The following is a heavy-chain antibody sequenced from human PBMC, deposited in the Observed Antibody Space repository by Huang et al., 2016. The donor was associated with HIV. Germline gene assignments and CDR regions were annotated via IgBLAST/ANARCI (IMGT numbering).Heavy chain of an antibody. CDR3: AKDPSSPYGDSYFEQ. Sequence: EVQLLESGGGLVQPGGSLRLSCAASGFTFIDFAMSWVRQAQGKGLEWVSAIRGSGHSTYYADSVKGRFTISRDNSKNTLYLQMNKLRVEDTAVYFCAKDPSSPYGDSYFEQWGQGTLVTVSP. CDR1: GFTFIDFA. J-gene: IGHJ4*02. D-gene: IGHD4-17*01. V-gene: IGHV3-23*01. CDR2: IRGSGHST.